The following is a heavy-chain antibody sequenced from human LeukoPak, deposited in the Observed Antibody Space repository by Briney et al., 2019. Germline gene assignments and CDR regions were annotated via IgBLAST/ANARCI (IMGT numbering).Heavy chain of an antibody. Sequence: GGSLRLSCAASGFTFSHYAMTWVRQGPGQGLEWVSTFSESGDSIYYADSVKGRFIISRDNSKNTMYLQMNSLRAEDTATYYCARGHHGDSWGQGTLVTVSS. V-gene: IGHV3-23*01. CDR1: GFTFSHYA. D-gene: IGHD1-14*01. CDR3: ARGHHGDS. J-gene: IGHJ4*02. CDR2: FSESGDSI.